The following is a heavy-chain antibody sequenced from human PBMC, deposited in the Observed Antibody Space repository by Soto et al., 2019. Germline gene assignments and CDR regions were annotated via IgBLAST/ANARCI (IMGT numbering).Heavy chain of an antibody. CDR1: GFTFSSYS. J-gene: IGHJ3*02. CDR3: ARDRVSGAYYHEAFDM. CDR2: ISSSGSTI. D-gene: IGHD3-10*01. Sequence: EVQLVESGGNLVQPGGSLRLSCAASGFTFSSYSMNWVRQAPGKGLEWVSYISSSGSTIYHADSVKGRFTISRDNAEKSLYLQSNILRAEDTAVYYCARDRVSGAYYHEAFDMWGQVTKVTVS. V-gene: IGHV3-48*01.